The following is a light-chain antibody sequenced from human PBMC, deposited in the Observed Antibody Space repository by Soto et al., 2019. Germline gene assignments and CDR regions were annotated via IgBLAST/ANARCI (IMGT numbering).Light chain of an antibody. Sequence: DIQMTQSPSTLSASVGDRVTITCRASQNINRWLAWYQKKPGKAPQLLIYDVSILQSGVPSRFSGGGSETEFTLTISSLKPDEFATYYCQQYSSYSSFGQGTKLEIK. CDR1: QNINRW. CDR2: DVS. CDR3: QQYSSYSS. J-gene: IGKJ1*01. V-gene: IGKV1-5*01.